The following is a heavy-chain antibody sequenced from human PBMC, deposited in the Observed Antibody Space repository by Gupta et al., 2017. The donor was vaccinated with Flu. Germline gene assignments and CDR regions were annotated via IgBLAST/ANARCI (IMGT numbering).Heavy chain of an antibody. CDR3: AREYGTRRGSYAFDI. D-gene: IGHD4-17*01. CDR2: IIPIFGTA. V-gene: IGHV1-69*06. J-gene: IGHJ3*02. Sequence: APGQGLEWMGGIIPIFGTANYAQKFQGRVTITADKSTNTAYMELSSLRSEDTAVYYCAREYGTRRGSYAFDIWGQGTMVTVSS.